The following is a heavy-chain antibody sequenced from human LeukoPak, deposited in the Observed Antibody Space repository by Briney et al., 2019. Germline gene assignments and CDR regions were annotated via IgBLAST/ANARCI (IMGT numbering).Heavy chain of an antibody. V-gene: IGHV3-33*08. CDR1: GLTVSSNY. D-gene: IGHD5-18*01. CDR2: IWYDGSNK. CDR3: ARDKRGYSYGLFDY. J-gene: IGHJ4*02. Sequence: GGSLRLSCAASGLTVSSNYMSWVRQAPGTGLEWVAVIWYDGSNKYYADSVKGRFTISRDNSKNTLYLQMNSLRAEDTAVYYCARDKRGYSYGLFDYWGQGTLVTVSS.